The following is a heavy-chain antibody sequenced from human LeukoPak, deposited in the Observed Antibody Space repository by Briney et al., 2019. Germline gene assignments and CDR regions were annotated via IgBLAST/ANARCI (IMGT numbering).Heavy chain of an antibody. Sequence: GGSLRLSCAASGFTFSSYGMHWVRQAPGKGLEWVAVISYDGRNKYYADSVKGRFTISRDDSKNTLYLQMNSLRVEDTAVYYCAKGGVATVDYFGHWGQGTLVTVSS. CDR3: AKGGVATVDYFGH. CDR1: GFTFSSYG. CDR2: ISYDGRNK. V-gene: IGHV3-30*18. J-gene: IGHJ4*02. D-gene: IGHD5-12*01.